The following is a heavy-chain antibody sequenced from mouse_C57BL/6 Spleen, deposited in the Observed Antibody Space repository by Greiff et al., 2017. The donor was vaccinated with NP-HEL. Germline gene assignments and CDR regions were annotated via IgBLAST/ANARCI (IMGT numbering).Heavy chain of an antibody. Sequence: VKLQQSGPELVKPGASVKISCKASGYAFSSSWMNWVKQRPGKGLEWIGRIYPGDGDTNYNGKFKGKATLTADKSSSTAYMQLSSLTSEDSAVYFCARYGYYYFDYWGQGTTLTVSS. CDR3: ARYGYYYFDY. D-gene: IGHD2-2*01. J-gene: IGHJ2*01. CDR2: IYPGDGDT. V-gene: IGHV1-82*01. CDR1: GYAFSSSW.